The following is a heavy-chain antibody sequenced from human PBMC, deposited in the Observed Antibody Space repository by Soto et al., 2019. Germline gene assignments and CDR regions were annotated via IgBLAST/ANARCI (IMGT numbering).Heavy chain of an antibody. CDR2: IIPIFGTA. V-gene: IGHV1-69*13. J-gene: IGHJ4*02. D-gene: IGHD6-6*01. Sequence: SVTVSCKASGGTFSSYAISWVRQAPGQGLEWMGGIIPIFGTANYAQKFQGRVTITADESTSTAYMELSSLRSEDTAVYYCAREGQLAGGFDYWGQGTLVTVSS. CDR1: GGTFSSYA. CDR3: AREGQLAGGFDY.